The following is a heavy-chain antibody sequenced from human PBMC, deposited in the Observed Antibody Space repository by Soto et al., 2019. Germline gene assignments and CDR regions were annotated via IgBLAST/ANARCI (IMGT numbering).Heavy chain of an antibody. CDR3: ARRLYYYSSGFEGGGMDV. D-gene: IGHD3-22*01. CDR2: IYYSGST. Sequence: QLQLQESGPGLVKPSETLSLTCTVSGGSISSSSYYWGWIRQPPGKGLEWIGSIYYSGSTYYNPSLKNRVTISVDTSKNQFSLKLSSVTAADTAVYYCARRLYYYSSGFEGGGMDVWGQGTTVTVSS. V-gene: IGHV4-39*01. CDR1: GGSISSSSYY. J-gene: IGHJ6*02.